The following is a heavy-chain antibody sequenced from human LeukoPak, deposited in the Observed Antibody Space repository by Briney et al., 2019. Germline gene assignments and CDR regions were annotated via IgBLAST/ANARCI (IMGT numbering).Heavy chain of an antibody. V-gene: IGHV4-38-2*02. Sequence: SETLSLTCTVSGYSISSGYYWGWIRQPPGKGLEWIGSIYHSGSTYYNPSLKSRVTISVDTSKNQFSLKLSSVTAADTAVYYCARDLDDYWGQGTLVTVSS. CDR1: GYSISSGYY. J-gene: IGHJ4*02. CDR2: IYHSGST. CDR3: ARDLDDY.